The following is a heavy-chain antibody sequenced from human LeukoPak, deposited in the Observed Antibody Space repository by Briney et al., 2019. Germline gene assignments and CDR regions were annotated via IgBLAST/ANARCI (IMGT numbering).Heavy chain of an antibody. J-gene: IGHJ4*02. D-gene: IGHD5-18*01. CDR3: ARASSDDTAMATPFAY. CDR1: GGTFSNYA. Sequence: ASVKVSCKASGGTFSNYAINWVRQAPGQGLEWMGGNTPTFGTAKYVQKFQSRATMTADKSTITALMELSRLRSEDTAIYYCARASSDDTAMATPFAYWGQGTLVTVSS. CDR2: NTPTFGTA. V-gene: IGHV1-69*06.